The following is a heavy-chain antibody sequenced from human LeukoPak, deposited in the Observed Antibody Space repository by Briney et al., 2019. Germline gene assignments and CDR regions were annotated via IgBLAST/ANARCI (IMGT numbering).Heavy chain of an antibody. V-gene: IGHV3-21*01. J-gene: IGHJ2*01. D-gene: IGHD4-11*01. Sequence: GGSLRLSCAASGFTFSSYSMNWVRQAPGKGLEWGSSISSSSSYIYYAESVNGRFTISRDNDKTSLYLQMTSLRAEDTAVYYCAREIDYSYYWYFDLWGRGTLVTASS. CDR3: AREIDYSYYWYFDL. CDR1: GFTFSSYS. CDR2: ISSSSSYI.